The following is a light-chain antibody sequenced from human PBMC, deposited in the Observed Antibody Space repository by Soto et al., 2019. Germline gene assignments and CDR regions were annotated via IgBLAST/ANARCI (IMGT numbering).Light chain of an antibody. J-gene: IGKJ4*01. V-gene: IGKV3-15*01. Sequence: EIVMTQSPATLSVSPGEGATLSCRASQSVSSNLAWYKQKPGQAPRLLIYAASTRATGIPARFSGSGSGTEFTLTLSSLQSEDFAVYYCQQYNNWPPLTFGGGTKVEIK. CDR2: AAS. CDR3: QQYNNWPPLT. CDR1: QSVSSN.